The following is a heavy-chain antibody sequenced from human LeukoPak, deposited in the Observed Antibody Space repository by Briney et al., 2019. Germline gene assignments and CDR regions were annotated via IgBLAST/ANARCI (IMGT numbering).Heavy chain of an antibody. CDR1: GYTFTGYY. D-gene: IGHD2-15*01. CDR3: ARADCSGGSCSPDY. V-gene: IGHV1-2*02. J-gene: IGHJ4*02. Sequence: ASLKDSCKASGYTFTGYYMHWFGHAHGQGLEWFVWINPNSGGTNYAQKFQGRVTMTRDTSISTAYMELSRLRSDDTAVYYCARADCSGGSCSPDYWGQGTLVTGSS. CDR2: INPNSGGT.